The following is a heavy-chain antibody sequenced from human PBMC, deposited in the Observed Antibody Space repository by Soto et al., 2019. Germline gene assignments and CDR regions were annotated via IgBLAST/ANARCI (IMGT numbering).Heavy chain of an antibody. D-gene: IGHD3-10*01. J-gene: IGHJ4*02. CDR2: LVPVFGTA. Sequence: QVQLVQSGAEVKKPGSSVKVSCKASGGTFSSLAISWVLQAPGQGLEWMGGLVPVFGTANYAQKFQGRVTITADTSTSTSYMELGSLRSEDTAVYFSARRPGVFDYWGQGTLVTVSS. CDR1: GGTFSSLA. V-gene: IGHV1-69*06. CDR3: ARRPGVFDY.